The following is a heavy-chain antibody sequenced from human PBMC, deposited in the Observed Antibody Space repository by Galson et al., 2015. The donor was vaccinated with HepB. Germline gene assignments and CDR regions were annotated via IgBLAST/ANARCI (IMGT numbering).Heavy chain of an antibody. J-gene: IGHJ3*02. CDR3: AKVRIGVVVPAAIPFDAFDI. CDR2: ISGSGGST. D-gene: IGHD2-2*01. V-gene: IGHV3-23*01. CDR1: GFTFSSYA. Sequence: SLRLSCAASGFTFSSYAMSWVRQAPGKGLEWVSAISGSGGSTYYADSVKGRFTISRDNSKNTLYLQMNSLRAEDTAVYYCAKVRIGVVVPAAIPFDAFDIWGQGTMVTVSS.